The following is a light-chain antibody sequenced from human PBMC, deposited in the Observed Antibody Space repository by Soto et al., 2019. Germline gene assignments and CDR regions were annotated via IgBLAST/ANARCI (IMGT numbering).Light chain of an antibody. J-gene: IGKJ1*01. V-gene: IGKV1-39*01. CDR2: AAS. Sequence: DIQMTQSPSSLSASVGDRVTITCRAIQSISSYLNWYQQKPGKAPILLIYAASSLQSGVPSRFSGSGSGTDFTLTISSLQPEDFATYYCQQSYSTPWTFGQGTKVDIK. CDR3: QQSYSTPWT. CDR1: QSISSY.